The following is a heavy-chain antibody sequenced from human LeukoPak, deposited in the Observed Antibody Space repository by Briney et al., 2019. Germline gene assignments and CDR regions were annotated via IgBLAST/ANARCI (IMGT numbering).Heavy chain of an antibody. CDR3: AKDLTPYCSGGSCYSSHDAFDI. V-gene: IGHV3-33*06. D-gene: IGHD2-15*01. Sequence: GGSLRLFCAASGFTFSSYGMHWVRQAPGKGLEWVAVIWYDESNKYYADSVKGRFTISRDNSKNTLYLQMNSLRAEDTAVYYCAKDLTPYCSGGSCYSSHDAFDIWGQGTMVTVSS. CDR2: IWYDESNK. CDR1: GFTFSSYG. J-gene: IGHJ3*02.